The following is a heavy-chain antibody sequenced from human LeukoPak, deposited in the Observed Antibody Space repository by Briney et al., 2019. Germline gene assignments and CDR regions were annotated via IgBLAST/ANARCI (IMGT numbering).Heavy chain of an antibody. CDR2: ISSSSSYI. Sequence: GGSLRLSCAASGFTLGSYSMNWVRQAPGKGLEWVSSISSSSSYIYYADSVKGRFTISRDNAKNSLYLQMDSLRAEDTAVYYCATGPYTAYLYWGQGTLVTVSS. CDR3: ATGPYTAYLY. D-gene: IGHD2-2*02. V-gene: IGHV3-21*01. J-gene: IGHJ4*02. CDR1: GFTLGSYS.